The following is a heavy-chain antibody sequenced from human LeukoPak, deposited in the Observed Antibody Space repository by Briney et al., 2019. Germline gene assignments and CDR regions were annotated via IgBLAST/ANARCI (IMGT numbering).Heavy chain of an antibody. CDR2: IYHSGST. CDR1: GYSISSGYY. D-gene: IGHD1-26*01. J-gene: IGHJ4*02. V-gene: IGHV4-38-2*02. Sequence: PSETLSLTCIVSGYSISSGYYWGWIRQPPGKGLEWIGSIYHSGSTYYNPSLKSRVTISVDTSKNQFSLKLSSVTAADTAVYYCARQTYSGSTPTFDYWGQGTLVTVSS. CDR3: ARQTYSGSTPTFDY.